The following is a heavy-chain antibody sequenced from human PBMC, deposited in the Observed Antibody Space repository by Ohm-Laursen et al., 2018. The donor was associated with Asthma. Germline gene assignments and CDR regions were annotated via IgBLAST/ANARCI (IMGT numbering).Heavy chain of an antibody. V-gene: IGHV3-30-3*01. D-gene: IGHD3-9*01. CDR2: IPYDGSNK. CDR3: ARDHTYYDILTGYYNVWAFDI. J-gene: IGHJ3*02. CDR1: GFTFSSYA. Sequence: SLRLSCAASGFTFSSYAMHWVRQAPGKGLEWVAVIPYDGSNKYYADSVKGRFTISRDNSKNTLYLQMNSLRAEDTAVYYCARDHTYYDILTGYYNVWAFDIWGQRTMVTVSS.